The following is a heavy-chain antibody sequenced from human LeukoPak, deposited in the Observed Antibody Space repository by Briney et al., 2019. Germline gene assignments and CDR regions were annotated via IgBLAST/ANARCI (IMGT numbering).Heavy chain of an antibody. CDR2: ITGSSASI. V-gene: IGHV3-21*01. CDR3: ARGLWYGESRTGRFDP. CDR1: GFTFSSYW. J-gene: IGHJ5*02. D-gene: IGHD3-10*01. Sequence: PGGSLRLSCAASGFTFSSYWMHWVRQAPGTGLEWVSSITGSSASIYYADSVKGRFTISRDNAKNSLYLQMNSLRAEDTAVYYCARGLWYGESRTGRFDPWGQGTLVTVSS.